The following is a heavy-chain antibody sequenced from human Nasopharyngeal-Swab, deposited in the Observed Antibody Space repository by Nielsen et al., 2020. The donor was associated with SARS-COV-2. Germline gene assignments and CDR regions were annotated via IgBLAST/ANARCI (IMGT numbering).Heavy chain of an antibody. Sequence: GGSLRLSCAASGFTFNNFYMQWVRQAPGKGLVWVSHINSYGSITNYADSVKGRFTISRDNAKNTLYLQMDSLRAEDTAMYYCGRGVGAHLWGQGTMVTVSP. V-gene: IGHV3-74*01. J-gene: IGHJ3*01. CDR2: INSYGSIT. CDR1: GFTFNNFY. CDR3: GRGVGAHL. D-gene: IGHD1-26*01.